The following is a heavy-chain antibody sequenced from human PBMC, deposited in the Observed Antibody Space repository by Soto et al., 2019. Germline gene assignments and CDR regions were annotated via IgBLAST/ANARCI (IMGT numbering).Heavy chain of an antibody. CDR3: ARDGPYDFWSGYNRFIDV. Sequence: GASVKVSCKASGYTFTSYGISWVRQAPGQGLEWMGWISAYNGNTNYAQKLQGRVTMTTDTSTSTAYMELRSLRSDDTAVYYCARDGPYDFWSGYNRFIDVWGKGTTVTVSS. J-gene: IGHJ6*03. CDR1: GYTFTSYG. D-gene: IGHD3-3*01. CDR2: ISAYNGNT. V-gene: IGHV1-18*01.